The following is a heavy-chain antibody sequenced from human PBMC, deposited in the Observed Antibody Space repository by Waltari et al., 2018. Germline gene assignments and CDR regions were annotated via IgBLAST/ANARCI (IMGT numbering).Heavy chain of an antibody. D-gene: IGHD6-13*01. CDR3: ARDKAAALAEYFQH. CDR2: INPNSGGT. J-gene: IGHJ1*01. Sequence: QVQLVQAGAEVKKPGAAVKVSCKASGYTFTGYYMHWVRHAPGQGLEWMGWINPNSGGTNYAQKFQGRVTMTRDTSISTAYMELSRLRSDDTAVYYCARDKAAALAEYFQHWGQGTLVTVSS. CDR1: GYTFTGYY. V-gene: IGHV1-2*02.